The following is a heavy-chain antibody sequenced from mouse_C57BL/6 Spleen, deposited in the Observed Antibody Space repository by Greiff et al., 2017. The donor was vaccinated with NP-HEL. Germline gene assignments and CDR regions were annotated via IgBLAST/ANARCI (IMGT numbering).Heavy chain of an antibody. D-gene: IGHD2-5*01. CDR2: INPNNGGT. J-gene: IGHJ2*01. CDR3: AREKNSYSIDY. V-gene: IGHV1-26*01. CDR1: GYTFTDYY. Sequence: EVKLQQSGPELVKPGASVKISCKASGYTFTDYYMNWVKQSHGKSLEWIGDINPNNGGTSYNQKFKGKATLTVDKSSSTAYMELRSLTSEDSAVYYCAREKNSYSIDYWGQGTTLTVSS.